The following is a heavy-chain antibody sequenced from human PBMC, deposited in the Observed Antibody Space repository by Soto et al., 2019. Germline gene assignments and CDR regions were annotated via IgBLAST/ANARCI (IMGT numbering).Heavy chain of an antibody. J-gene: IGHJ6*02. V-gene: IGHV4-30-4*01. Sequence: PSETLSLTCTVSGGSISSGDYYWSWIRQPPGKGLEWIGYIYYSGSTCYNPSLKGRVTISVDTSKNQFSLKLSSVTAADTAVYYCAREMGHYYDSSGYPRYYYYYGMDVWGQGTTVTVSS. CDR1: GGSISSGDYY. CDR3: AREMGHYYDSSGYPRYYYYYGMDV. CDR2: IYYSGST. D-gene: IGHD3-22*01.